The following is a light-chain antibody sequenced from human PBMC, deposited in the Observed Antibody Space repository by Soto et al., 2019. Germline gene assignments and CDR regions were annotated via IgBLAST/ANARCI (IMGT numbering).Light chain of an antibody. Sequence: QSALAQPASVSGSPGQSITISCTGTSGDLGGYKYVCWYQQHPGKAHKLMIFDVTNRPSGISTRFPGSKSGNTASLTISGLQADDEADYYCSSYTSTGTLFGTGTKVTVL. V-gene: IGLV2-14*01. CDR3: SSYTSTGTL. CDR1: SGDLGGYKY. CDR2: DVT. J-gene: IGLJ1*01.